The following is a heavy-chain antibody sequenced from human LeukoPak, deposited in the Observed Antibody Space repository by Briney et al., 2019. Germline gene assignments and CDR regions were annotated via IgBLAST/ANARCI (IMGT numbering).Heavy chain of an antibody. V-gene: IGHV5-51*01. CDR3: ASPGRYDFWSGYYSY. CDR1: GYSFTSYW. Sequence: GESLKISCKGSGYSFTSYWIGWVRQMPGKGLEWMGIIYPGDSDTRYSPSFQGQVTISADKSISTAYLQWSSLKASDTAMYYCASPGRYDFWSGYYSYWGQGTLVTVSS. D-gene: IGHD3-3*01. CDR2: IYPGDSDT. J-gene: IGHJ4*02.